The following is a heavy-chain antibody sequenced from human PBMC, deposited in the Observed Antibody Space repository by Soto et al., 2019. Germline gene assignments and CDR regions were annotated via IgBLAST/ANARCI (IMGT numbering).Heavy chain of an antibody. V-gene: IGHV4-4*07. Sequence: QVQLQESGPGLVKPSETLSLTCTVSGGSISNKYWSWIRQPVGKGLEWIGRMSSSGVTNYSPSLKSRVTMSVDMSKNQFSLKLSSVTATDAAVYYCARALDSSGWYGDDAFDIWGQGTLVTVSS. D-gene: IGHD6-19*01. J-gene: IGHJ3*02. CDR2: MSSSGVT. CDR1: GGSISNKY. CDR3: ARALDSSGWYGDDAFDI.